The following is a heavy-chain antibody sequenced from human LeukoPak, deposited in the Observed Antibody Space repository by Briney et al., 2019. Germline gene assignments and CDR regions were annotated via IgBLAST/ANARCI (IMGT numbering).Heavy chain of an antibody. D-gene: IGHD2-15*01. CDR3: ARASPGWLFDP. CDR1: GGTFSSYA. Sequence: VASVKVSCKASGGTFSSYAISWVRQAPGQGLEWMGRIIPILGIANYAQKFQGRVTITADKSTSTAYMELSSLRSEDTAVYYCARASPGWLFDPWGQGTLVTVSS. V-gene: IGHV1-69*04. J-gene: IGHJ5*02. CDR2: IIPILGIA.